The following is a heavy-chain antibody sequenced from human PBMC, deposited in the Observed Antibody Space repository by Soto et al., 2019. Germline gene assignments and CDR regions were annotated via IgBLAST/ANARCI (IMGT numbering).Heavy chain of an antibody. CDR2: ISGSGGRA. V-gene: IGHV3-23*01. Sequence: PGGSLRLSCAASGFTFSSYAMSWVRQAPGKGLEWVSAISGSGGRAYDADSVKGRFTISRDNSKNTLYLQMNSLRAEDTAIYYCAKGIGVFGVVYYFDPWGQGTLVTVSS. CDR3: AKGIGVFGVVYYFDP. CDR1: GFTFSSYA. D-gene: IGHD3-3*01. J-gene: IGHJ4*02.